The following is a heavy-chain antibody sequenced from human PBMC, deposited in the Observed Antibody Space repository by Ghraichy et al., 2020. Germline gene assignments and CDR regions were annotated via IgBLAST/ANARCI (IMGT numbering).Heavy chain of an antibody. CDR3: GRVSGGYDVIDS. CDR2: IKKDGSQK. V-gene: IGHV3-7*01. CDR1: GFSFSSFW. D-gene: IGHD1-26*01. J-gene: IGHJ4*02. Sequence: GGSLRLSCAASGFSFSSFWMSWVRQAPGKGLEWVANIKKDGSQKYYVDSVEGRFTISRDNAKNSLYLQMNSQGAEDTAVYYCGRVSGGYDVIDSWGQGTLVTVSS.